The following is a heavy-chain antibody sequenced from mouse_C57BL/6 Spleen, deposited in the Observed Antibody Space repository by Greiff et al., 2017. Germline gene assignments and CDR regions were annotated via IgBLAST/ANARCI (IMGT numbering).Heavy chain of an antibody. CDR2: IYPGNSDT. V-gene: IGHV1-5*01. CDR1: GYTFTSYW. J-gene: IGHJ2*01. CDR3: TRRRIYGSSYGGDYFDY. Sequence: VQLQQSGTVLARPGASVKMSCKTSGYTFTSYWMHWVKQRPGQGLEWIGAIYPGNSDTSYNQKFKGKAKLTAVTSASTAYMELSSLTNEDSAVYYCTRRRIYGSSYGGDYFDYWGQGTTRTVSS. D-gene: IGHD1-1*01.